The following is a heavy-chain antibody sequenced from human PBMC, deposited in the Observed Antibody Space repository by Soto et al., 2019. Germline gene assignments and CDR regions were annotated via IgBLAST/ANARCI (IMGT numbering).Heavy chain of an antibody. CDR3: AKKVNSGPGSQYFDY. J-gene: IGHJ4*02. CDR1: GFTFSSYG. D-gene: IGHD3-10*01. Sequence: GGSLRLSCAASGFTFSSYGMHWVRQAPGKGLEWVAVIWYDGSNKYYADSVKGRFTISRDNSKNTLFLQMNSLRAEDTAIYYCAKKVNSGPGSQYFDYWGQGTLVTVSS. V-gene: IGHV3-33*06. CDR2: IWYDGSNK.